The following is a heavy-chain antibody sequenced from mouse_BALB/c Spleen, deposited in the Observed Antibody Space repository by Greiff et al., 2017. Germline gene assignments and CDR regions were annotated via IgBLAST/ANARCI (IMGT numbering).Heavy chain of an antibody. V-gene: IGHV5-17*02. Sequence: EVKLMESGGGLVQPGGSRKLSCAASGFTFSSFGMHWVRQAPEKGLEWVAYISSGSSTIYYADTVKGRFTISRDNPKNTLFLQMTSLRSEDTAMYYCARSDGNYDWYFDVWGAGTTVTVSS. CDR3: ARSDGNYDWYFDV. D-gene: IGHD2-1*01. CDR2: ISSGSSTI. J-gene: IGHJ1*01. CDR1: GFTFSSFG.